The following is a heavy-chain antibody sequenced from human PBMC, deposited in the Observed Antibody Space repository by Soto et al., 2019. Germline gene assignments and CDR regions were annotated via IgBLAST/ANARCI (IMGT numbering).Heavy chain of an antibody. CDR1: GFTFSSFP. D-gene: IGHD3-22*01. V-gene: IGHV3-48*02. CDR2: IIIISDTI. J-gene: IGHJ6*02. CDR3: ARVVVVIPPGYYYAMDV. Sequence: GGSLSLACAASGFTFSSFPINWVRKVPGRVLELVAYIIIISDTIYYSDSVKGRFTISRDNGKDSLFLQMNSLRDEDTAVYYCARVVVVIPPGYYYAMDVWGQGTTVTVSS.